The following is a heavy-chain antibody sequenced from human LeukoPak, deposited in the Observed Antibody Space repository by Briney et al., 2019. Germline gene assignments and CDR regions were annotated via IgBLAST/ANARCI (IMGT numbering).Heavy chain of an antibody. Sequence: GESLKISCKGSGYSFTNNWIGWVRQMPGKGLEWMGITYPGDSNTRYSPSFQGQVTISADKSISSAYLRWSSLKASDTAMYYCARRTDYDSSGGPRNDAFDIWGQGTMVTVSS. V-gene: IGHV5-51*01. CDR2: TYPGDSNT. CDR1: GYSFTNNW. J-gene: IGHJ3*02. D-gene: IGHD3-22*01. CDR3: ARRTDYDSSGGPRNDAFDI.